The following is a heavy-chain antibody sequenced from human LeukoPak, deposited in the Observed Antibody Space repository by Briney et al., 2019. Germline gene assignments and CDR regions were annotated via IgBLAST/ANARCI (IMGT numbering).Heavy chain of an antibody. J-gene: IGHJ4*02. D-gene: IGHD3-9*01. CDR2: INPNSGGT. CDR3: ARERYDILTGYSFDY. Sequence: ASVKVPCKASGYTFTGYYMHWVRQAPGQGLEWMGWINPNSGGTNYAQKFQGWVTMTRDTSISTAYMELSRLRSDDTAVYYCARERYDILTGYSFDYWGQGTLVTVSS. CDR1: GYTFTGYY. V-gene: IGHV1-2*04.